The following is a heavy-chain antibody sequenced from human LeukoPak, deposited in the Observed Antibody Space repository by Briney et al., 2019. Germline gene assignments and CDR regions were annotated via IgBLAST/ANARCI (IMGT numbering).Heavy chain of an antibody. J-gene: IGHJ4*02. D-gene: IGHD3-10*01. CDR1: GGSISSSNW. Sequence: SGTLSLTCAVSGGSISSSNWWSWVRQPPGKGLEWIGEIYHSGSTYYNPSLKSRVTISVDTSKNQFSLKLSSVTAADTAVYYCARDRTTMVRGVIQEYYFDYWGQGTLVTVSS. CDR3: ARDRTTMVRGVIQEYYFDY. CDR2: IYHSGST. V-gene: IGHV4-4*02.